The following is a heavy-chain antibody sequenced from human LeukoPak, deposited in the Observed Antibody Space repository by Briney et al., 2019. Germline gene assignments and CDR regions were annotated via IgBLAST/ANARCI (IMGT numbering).Heavy chain of an antibody. CDR2: INPNSGGT. V-gene: IGHV1-2*02. CDR1: GYMFTAPY. D-gene: IGHD2-8*01. J-gene: IGHJ4*02. CDR3: ARVGYCTKGVCMNYDY. Sequence: ASVKVSCKASGYMFTAPYIHWMRQAPGQGLEWMGWINPNSGGTRYAQTFQGRITVTRDTSTSTAYMELSGLRDDDTAVYYCARVGYCTKGVCMNYDYWGKGTLVTVSS.